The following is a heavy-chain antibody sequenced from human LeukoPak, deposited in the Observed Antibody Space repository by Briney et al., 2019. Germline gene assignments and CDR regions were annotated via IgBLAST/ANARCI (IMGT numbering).Heavy chain of an antibody. CDR2: IYYSGST. CDR1: GDSISSYY. Sequence: SETLSLTCIVSGDSISSYYWSWIRQPPGKGLEWIGYIYYSGSTNYNPSLKSRVTISVDASKNHFSLMLSSVTAADTAVYYCARDGSLGIIDYWGQGTLVTVSS. CDR3: ARDGSLGIIDY. D-gene: IGHD3-16*01. J-gene: IGHJ4*02. V-gene: IGHV4-59*01.